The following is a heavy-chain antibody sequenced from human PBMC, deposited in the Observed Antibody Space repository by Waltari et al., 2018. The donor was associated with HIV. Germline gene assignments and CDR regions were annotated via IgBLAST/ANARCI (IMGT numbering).Heavy chain of an antibody. V-gene: IGHV1-18*01. Sequence: QVQLVQSGAEVKKPGASVRVSCKASGYTFTSYGISWVRQAPGQGLEWMGWSRTYIRKTHRARSHQGGVTRTADTSPTTASRELRSLRSDDTAVYYCVREGGRELGPYRQVAYWGQGTLVIVSS. CDR2: SRTYIRKT. J-gene: IGHJ4*02. CDR3: VREGGRELGPYRQVAY. CDR1: GYTFTSYG. D-gene: IGHD7-27*01.